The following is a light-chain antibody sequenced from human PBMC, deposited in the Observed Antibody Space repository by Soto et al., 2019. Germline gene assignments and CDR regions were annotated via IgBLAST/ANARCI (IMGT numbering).Light chain of an antibody. CDR1: QSVSSN. CDR2: GAS. V-gene: IGKV3-15*01. CDR3: QQYQIDWT. J-gene: IGKJ1*01. Sequence: EIVMTQSPATLSVTPGERATLSCRAGQSVSSNLAWYQQKPGQAPRLLIYGASTRATGIPARFSGSGSGTDFTLPISSLQPEDVATYYCQQYQIDWTFGQGTKVDI.